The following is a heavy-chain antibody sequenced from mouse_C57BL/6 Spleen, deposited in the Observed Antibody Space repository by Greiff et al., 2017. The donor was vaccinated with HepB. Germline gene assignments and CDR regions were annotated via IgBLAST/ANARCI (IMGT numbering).Heavy chain of an antibody. Sequence: QVQLKQPGAELVKPGASVKMSCKASGYTFTSYWITWVKQRPGQGLEWIGDIYPGSGSTNYNEKFKSKATLTVDTSSSTAYMQLSSLTSEDSAVYYCARVGEQLRLRNYAMDYWGQGTSVTVSS. CDR2: IYPGSGST. D-gene: IGHD3-2*02. CDR1: GYTFTSYW. CDR3: ARVGEQLRLRNYAMDY. J-gene: IGHJ4*01. V-gene: IGHV1-55*01.